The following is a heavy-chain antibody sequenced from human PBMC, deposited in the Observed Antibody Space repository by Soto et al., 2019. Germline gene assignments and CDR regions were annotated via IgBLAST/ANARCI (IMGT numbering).Heavy chain of an antibody. D-gene: IGHD2-2*01. V-gene: IGHV4-39*01. J-gene: IGHJ5*02. Sequence: SETLSLTCTVSGGSISSSSYYWGWIRQPPGKGLEWIGSIYYSGSTYYNPSLKSRVTISVDTSKNQFSLKLSSVTAADTAVYYCARAVDSSGIVVVPAAIPYNWFDPWGQGTLVTVSS. CDR3: ARAVDSSGIVVVPAAIPYNWFDP. CDR2: IYYSGST. CDR1: GGSISSSSYY.